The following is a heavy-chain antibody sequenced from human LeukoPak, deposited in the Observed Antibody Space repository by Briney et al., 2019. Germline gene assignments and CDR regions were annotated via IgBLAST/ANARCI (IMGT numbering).Heavy chain of an antibody. CDR3: ARESITMVRGVTPYYYNYGMDV. Sequence: PGGSLRLSCAASGFTFSSYEMNWVRQAPGKGLEWVSYISSSGSTIYYADSVKGRFTISRDNAKNSLYLQMNSLRAEDTAVYYCARESITMVRGVTPYYYNYGMDVWGKGTTVTVSS. CDR2: ISSSGSTI. CDR1: GFTFSSYE. V-gene: IGHV3-48*03. J-gene: IGHJ6*04. D-gene: IGHD3-10*01.